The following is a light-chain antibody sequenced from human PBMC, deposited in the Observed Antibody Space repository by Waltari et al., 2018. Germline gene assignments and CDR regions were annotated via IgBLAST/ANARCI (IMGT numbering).Light chain of an antibody. CDR3: ATWDDSLKGWV. CDR2: SDH. CDR1: SSNIGKNS. V-gene: IGLV1-44*01. Sequence: QSVLTQPPSASGTPGQSVTMSCSGSSSNIGKNSVNWYQQVPGTAPKLLIYSDHQRPSGVPARFSGSKSDTSASLAISGLQSDDEADYYCATWDDSLKGWVFGGGTKLTVL. J-gene: IGLJ3*02.